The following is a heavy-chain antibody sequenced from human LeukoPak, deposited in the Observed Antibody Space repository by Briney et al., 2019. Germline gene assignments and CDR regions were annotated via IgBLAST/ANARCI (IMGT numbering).Heavy chain of an antibody. V-gene: IGHV4-30-2*01. CDR3: ARVPGDGYNYPYYFDY. CDR2: IYHSGST. D-gene: IGHD5-24*01. CDR1: GGSISSGGYS. J-gene: IGHJ4*02. Sequence: SQTLSLTCAVSGGSISSGGYSWSWIRQPPGKGLEWIGYIYHSGSTYYNPSLKSRVTISVDRSKNQFSLKLSSVTAADTAVYYCARVPGDGYNYPYYFDYWGQGTLVTVSS.